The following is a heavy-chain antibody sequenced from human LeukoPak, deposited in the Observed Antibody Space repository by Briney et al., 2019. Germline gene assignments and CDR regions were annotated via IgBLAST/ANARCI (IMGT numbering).Heavy chain of an antibody. CDR1: GFSFSSYW. J-gene: IGHJ4*02. CDR2: ITSDGTTT. Sequence: GGSLRLSCVASGFSFSSYWMHWVRQALGKGLVWVSRITSDGTTTRYADSVKGRFTISRDNAKNTLYLQMNSLRAEDTAVYYCVREYPASFDYWGQGTLVTVSS. CDR3: VREYPASFDY. V-gene: IGHV3-74*01.